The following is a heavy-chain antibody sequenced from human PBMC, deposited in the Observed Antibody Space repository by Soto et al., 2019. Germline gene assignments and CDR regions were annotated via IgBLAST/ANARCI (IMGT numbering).Heavy chain of an antibody. D-gene: IGHD5-12*01. J-gene: IGHJ4*02. V-gene: IGHV3-21*06. CDR2: ISHSSRYI. Sequence: EVQLVEYGGGLVKPGGSLRLSCAASGFSFSPFSMNWVRQAPGKGLEWVSSISHSSRYIYYADSVKGRFTISRDDAKNSLYLQMNSLRAEDTAVYYCARETSGFDFYFDYWGQGALVTVSS. CDR3: ARETSGFDFYFDY. CDR1: GFSFSPFS.